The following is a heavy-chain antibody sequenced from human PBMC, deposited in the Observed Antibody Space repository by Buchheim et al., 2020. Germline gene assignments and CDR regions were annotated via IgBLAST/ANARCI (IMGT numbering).Heavy chain of an antibody. J-gene: IGHJ6*02. CDR3: ARMYSSRGYYFYFGMDL. Sequence: EVQLVESGGGLVQPGGSLRLSCAASGFTFSSHWMTWVRQAPGKGLEWVANIKQDGSDNYYVDSVKGRFAIPRDNARDSLYLQMNSLRAEDTAVYYCARMYSSRGYYFYFGMDLWGQGTT. CDR2: IKQDGSDN. V-gene: IGHV3-7*02. CDR1: GFTFSSHW. D-gene: IGHD6-13*01.